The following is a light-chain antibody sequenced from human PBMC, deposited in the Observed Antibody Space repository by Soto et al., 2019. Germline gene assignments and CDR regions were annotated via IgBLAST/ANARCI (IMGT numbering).Light chain of an antibody. V-gene: IGKV1-12*01. CDR1: QGISSW. CDR3: QQTNSFPFT. Sequence: DIQMTQSPSSVSSSVGDRVTLTCRASQGISSWLAWYQQKPGQAPKLLIYASSNLQSGVPSRFSGSGSGTDFTVTIISLQPEDFATYYCQQTNSFPFTCGPGPKVDIK. CDR2: ASS. J-gene: IGKJ3*01.